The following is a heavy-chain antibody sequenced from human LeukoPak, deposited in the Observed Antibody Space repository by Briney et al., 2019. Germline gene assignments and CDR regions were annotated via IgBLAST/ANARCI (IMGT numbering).Heavy chain of an antibody. CDR2: MNPNSGNT. Sequence: GASVKVSCKASGYIFTDYYMHWVRQATGQGLEWMGWMNPNSGNTGYAQKFQGRVTITRNTSISTAYMELSSLRSEDTAVYYCARVRRGGDSPDYWGQGTLVTVSS. J-gene: IGHJ4*02. V-gene: IGHV1-8*03. CDR1: GYIFTDYY. CDR3: ARVRRGGDSPDY. D-gene: IGHD2-21*02.